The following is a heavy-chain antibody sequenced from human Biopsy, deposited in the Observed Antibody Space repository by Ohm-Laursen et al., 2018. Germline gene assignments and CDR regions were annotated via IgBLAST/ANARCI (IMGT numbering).Heavy chain of an antibody. V-gene: IGHV3-72*01. CDR3: ARAGRYCSGGGCYSWFDS. D-gene: IGHD2-15*01. CDR1: GFTFSNYA. Sequence: SLRLSCAASGFTFSNYAMSWVRQAPGKGLEWVGRIRDKANSYTTDYAASVKGRFTISRDDSKNSLYLQMNSLKTEDTALYYCARAGRYCSGGGCYSWFDSWGQGTLVTVSS. J-gene: IGHJ5*01. CDR2: IRDKANSYTT.